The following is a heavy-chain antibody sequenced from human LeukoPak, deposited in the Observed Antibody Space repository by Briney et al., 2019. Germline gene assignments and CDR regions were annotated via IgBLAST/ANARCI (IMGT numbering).Heavy chain of an antibody. V-gene: IGHV1-69*05. CDR2: IIPIFGPA. J-gene: IGHJ6*03. CDR1: GGTISNYA. D-gene: IGHD6-6*01. CDR3: AREGGIAARAGGYYMDV. Sequence: GASVKVSCKASGGTISNYAISWVRQAPGQGLEWMGGIIPIFGPANYAQKFQGRVTITTDESTSTAYMELSSLRSEDTAVYYCAREGGIAARAGGYYMDVWGRGTTVIVSS.